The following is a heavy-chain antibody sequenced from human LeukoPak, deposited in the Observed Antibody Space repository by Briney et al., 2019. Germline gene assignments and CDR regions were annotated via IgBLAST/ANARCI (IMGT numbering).Heavy chain of an antibody. J-gene: IGHJ4*02. D-gene: IGHD4-17*01. CDR1: GFTFDDYA. CDR2: ISWNSGSI. V-gene: IGHV3-9*01. CDR3: AKGVIQLWKPDYGDYYFDY. Sequence: GGSLRLSCAASGFTFDDYAMPWVRQAPGKGLEWVSGISWNSGSIGYADSVKGRFTISRDNAKNSLYLQMNSLRAEDTALYYCAKGVIQLWKPDYGDYYFDYWGQGTLVTVSS.